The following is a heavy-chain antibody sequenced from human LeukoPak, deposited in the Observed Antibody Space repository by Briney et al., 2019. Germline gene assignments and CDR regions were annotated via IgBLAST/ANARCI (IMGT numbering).Heavy chain of an antibody. CDR2: INHSGST. CDR1: GGSFSGYY. J-gene: IGHJ4*02. CDR3: ARAEWGSYYRS. V-gene: IGHV4-34*01. D-gene: IGHD1-26*01. Sequence: SETLSLTCAVYGGSFSGYYWSWIRQPPGKGLEWIGEINHSGSTNYNPSLKSRVTISVDTPKNQFSLKLSSVTAADTAVYYCARAEWGSYYRSWGQGTLVTVSS.